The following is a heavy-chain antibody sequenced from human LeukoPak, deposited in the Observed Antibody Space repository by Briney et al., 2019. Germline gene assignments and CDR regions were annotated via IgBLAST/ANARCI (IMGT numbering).Heavy chain of an antibody. D-gene: IGHD6-19*01. CDR1: GYTFTGYY. CDR2: INPNSGGT. Sequence: ASVKVSCKASGYTFTGYYMHWVRQAPGQGLEWMGWINPNSGGTNYAQKFQGRVTMTRDTSISTAYMELSRLRSDDTAVYYCARAQQWLANPFDPWGQGTLVTVSS. J-gene: IGHJ5*02. CDR3: ARAQQWLANPFDP. V-gene: IGHV1-2*02.